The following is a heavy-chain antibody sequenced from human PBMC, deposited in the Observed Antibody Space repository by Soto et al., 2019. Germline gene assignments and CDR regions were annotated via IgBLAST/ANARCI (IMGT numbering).Heavy chain of an antibody. Sequence: QVQLVQSGDEMKKPGASVRVSCKASGYIFVNYGIAWVRQAPGQGLEWMGWISPYTGNTHSASKVQGRLTMTTDTSTSTAYMDLGSLTSDDTAVYYCAMVDNYVTPTPQDVWGQVTTVTVSS. J-gene: IGHJ6*02. CDR1: GYIFVNYG. CDR3: AMVDNYVTPTPQDV. D-gene: IGHD3-16*01. CDR2: ISPYTGNT. V-gene: IGHV1-18*01.